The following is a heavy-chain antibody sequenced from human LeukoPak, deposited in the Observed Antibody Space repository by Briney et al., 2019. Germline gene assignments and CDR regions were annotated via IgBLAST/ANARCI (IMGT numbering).Heavy chain of an antibody. D-gene: IGHD4-17*01. V-gene: IGHV3-53*01. CDR1: GFTVSSNY. CDR2: IYSGGST. Sequence: PGGSLRLSCAASGFTVSSNYMIWVRQAPGKGLEWVSVIYSGGSTYYADSVKGRFTISRDNSKNTLYLQMNSLRAEDTAIYYCARAQDYGDYAPNWFDPWGQGTLVTVSS. CDR3: ARAQDYGDYAPNWFDP. J-gene: IGHJ5*02.